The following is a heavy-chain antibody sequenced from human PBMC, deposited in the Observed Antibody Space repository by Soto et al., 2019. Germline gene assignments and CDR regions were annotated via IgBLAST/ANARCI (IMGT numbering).Heavy chain of an antibody. D-gene: IGHD2-21*01. J-gene: IGHJ4*02. CDR1: GGTFSSYA. CDR3: ERENRPTWLDQGVHIYYFEY. Sequence: QVQLVQSRAEVKKPGSSVKVSCKASGGTFSSYAISWVRHAPGHGREWMGGIIPIFGTANYAQKFQVRVKSPADEVKSTAYIELSSIRSEDKEMYYSERENRPTWLDQGVHIYYFEYWGQGTLVTV. V-gene: IGHV1-69*01. CDR2: IIPIFGTA.